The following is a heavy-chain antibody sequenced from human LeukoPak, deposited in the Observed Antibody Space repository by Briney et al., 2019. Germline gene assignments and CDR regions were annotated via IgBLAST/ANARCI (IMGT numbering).Heavy chain of an antibody. CDR1: GFPFSDYS. Sequence: GGSLRLSCTAYGFPFSDYSMNWVRQAPGKGLEWISYIGIDSGNTKYADSVRGRFTISADSAKNSLYLQMNSLRVEDTAVYYCARDHNYAFDNWGQGTLVPVSS. CDR2: IGIDSGNT. D-gene: IGHD1-1*01. J-gene: IGHJ4*02. V-gene: IGHV3-48*04. CDR3: ARDHNYAFDN.